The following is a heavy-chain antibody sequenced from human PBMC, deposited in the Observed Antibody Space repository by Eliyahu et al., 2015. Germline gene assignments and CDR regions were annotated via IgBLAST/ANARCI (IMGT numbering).Heavy chain of an antibody. J-gene: IGHJ4*02. Sequence: DVQLVESGGGLVKPGGSLRLSCPASXFTFPTAXXNWVRQAPGKRLEWVGRIKNKVDGETTDYAAPVRGRFTISRDDSKNTLFLQINSLISDDTAVYYCATEGWGLGGTTWGVFDYWGPGSVVTVSS. CDR2: IKNKVDGETT. CDR3: ATEGWGLGGTTWGVFDY. V-gene: IGHV3-15*07. D-gene: IGHD1-7*01. CDR1: XFTFPTAX.